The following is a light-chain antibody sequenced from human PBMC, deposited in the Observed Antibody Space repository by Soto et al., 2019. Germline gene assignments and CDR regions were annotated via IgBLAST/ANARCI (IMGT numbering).Light chain of an antibody. CDR3: AVWDDSLSGVV. V-gene: IGLV1-44*01. CDR1: NSNIGINT. Sequence: QSVLTQPPSASGTPGQRVTISCSGSNSNIGINTVYWYQQVPGTAPKVLIHSNGQRPSGVPVRFSGSKSGTSASLAISGLQSEDETDYYCAVWDDSLSGVVFGGGTQLTVL. CDR2: SNG. J-gene: IGLJ3*02.